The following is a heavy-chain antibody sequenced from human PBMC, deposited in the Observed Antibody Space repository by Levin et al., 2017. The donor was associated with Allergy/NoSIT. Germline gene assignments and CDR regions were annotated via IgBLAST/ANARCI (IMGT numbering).Heavy chain of an antibody. CDR2: ITWNSGSI. V-gene: IGHV3-9*01. D-gene: IGHD4-11*01. CDR3: AKGDYSNYGYFDY. J-gene: IGHJ4*02. CDR1: EFTFDDYA. Sequence: GGSLRLSCAASEFTFDDYAMHWVRQAPGKGLEWVSSITWNSGSIAYADSVKGRFTISRDNAKNSLYLQMNSLRAEDTALYYCAKGDYSNYGYFDYWGQGTLVTVSS.